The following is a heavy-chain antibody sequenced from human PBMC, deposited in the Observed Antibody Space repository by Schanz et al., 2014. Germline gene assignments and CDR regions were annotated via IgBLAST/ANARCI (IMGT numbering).Heavy chain of an antibody. CDR3: AASSGWHPSTDY. CDR2: ISGDHRNT. V-gene: IGHV3-23*04. Sequence: EVQLVESGGGLVQPGGSLRLSCAASGFTFSTHAMSWVRQAPGKGLEWVSSISGDHRNTFYADSVKGRFTISRDNAKSSLYLQMNSLRVEDTAVYYCAASSGWHPSTDYWGQGTLVTVSS. D-gene: IGHD6-19*01. CDR1: GFTFSTHA. J-gene: IGHJ4*02.